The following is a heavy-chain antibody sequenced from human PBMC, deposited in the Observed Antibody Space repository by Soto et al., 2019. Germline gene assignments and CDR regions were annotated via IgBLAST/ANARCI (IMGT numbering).Heavy chain of an antibody. CDR2: ISSNGGST. CDR1: GFTFSSYA. V-gene: IGHV3-64*01. Sequence: GGSLRLSCAASGFTFSSYAMHWVRQAPGKGLEYVSAISSNGGSTYYANSVKGRFTISRDNSKNTLYLQMGSLRAEDMAVYYCARDAVISSWYSGYYYMDVWGKGTTVTVSS. D-gene: IGHD6-13*01. CDR3: ARDAVISSWYSGYYYMDV. J-gene: IGHJ6*03.